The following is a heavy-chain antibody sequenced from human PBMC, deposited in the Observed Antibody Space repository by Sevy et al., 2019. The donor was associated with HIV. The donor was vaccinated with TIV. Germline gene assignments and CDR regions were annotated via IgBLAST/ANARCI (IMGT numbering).Heavy chain of an antibody. Sequence: GGSLRLSCAVAGFTFSRYAMHWVRQAPGKGLEWVAVMSYDGGNKYYADSVKGRFTMSRDNSKNTLFLHMNSLRAEDTAVYYCARIGMGQTYGTPPWYWGQGTLVTVSS. V-gene: IGHV3-30-3*01. D-gene: IGHD2-8*01. J-gene: IGHJ4*02. CDR2: MSYDGGNK. CDR3: ARIGMGQTYGTPPWY. CDR1: GFTFSRYA.